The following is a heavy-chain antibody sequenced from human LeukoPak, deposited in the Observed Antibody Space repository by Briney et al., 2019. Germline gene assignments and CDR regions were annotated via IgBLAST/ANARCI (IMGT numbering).Heavy chain of an antibody. D-gene: IGHD3-10*01. Sequence: PSETLSLTCAVYGGSFSGYYWSWIRQPPGKGLEWIGEINHSGSTNYNPSLKSRVTISVDTSKNQFSLKLSSVTAADTAVHYCARDGENPHYDYWGQGTLVTVSS. CDR2: INHSGST. CDR1: GGSFSGYY. J-gene: IGHJ4*02. CDR3: ARDGENPHYDY. V-gene: IGHV4-34*01.